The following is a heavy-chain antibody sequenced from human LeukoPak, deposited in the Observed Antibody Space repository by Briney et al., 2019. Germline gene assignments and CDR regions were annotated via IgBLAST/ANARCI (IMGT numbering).Heavy chain of an antibody. Sequence: PAGGSLRLSCAASAFTFSSYWMSWVRQAPGKGLEWVAFIRYDGSNKYYADSVKGRFTISRDNSKNTLYLQMNSQRAEDTAVYYCAKGGRVRGDRPLYYFDYWGQGTLVTVSS. D-gene: IGHD3-10*01. CDR3: AKGGRVRGDRPLYYFDY. V-gene: IGHV3-30*02. CDR1: AFTFSSYW. CDR2: IRYDGSNK. J-gene: IGHJ4*02.